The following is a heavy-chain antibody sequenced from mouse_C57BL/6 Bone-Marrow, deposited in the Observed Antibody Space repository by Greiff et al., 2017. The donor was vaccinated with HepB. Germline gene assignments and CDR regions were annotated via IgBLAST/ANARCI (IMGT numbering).Heavy chain of an antibody. V-gene: IGHV5-4*01. CDR1: GFTFSSYA. J-gene: IGHJ1*03. CDR3: ARKVITTGYFDV. CDR2: ISDGGSYT. Sequence: EVHLVESGGGLVKPGGSLKLSCAASGFTFSSYAMSWVRQTPEKRLEWVATISDGGSYTYYPDNVKGRFTISRDNAKNNLYLQMSHLKSEDTAMYYCARKVITTGYFDVWGTVTTVTVSS. D-gene: IGHD1-1*01.